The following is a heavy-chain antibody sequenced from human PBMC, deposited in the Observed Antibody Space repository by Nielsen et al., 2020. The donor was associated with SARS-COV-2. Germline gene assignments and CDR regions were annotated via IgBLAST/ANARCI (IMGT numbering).Heavy chain of an antibody. D-gene: IGHD2-8*02. CDR1: GFSFRDHY. J-gene: IGHJ4*02. CDR3: ARGLGYCTGGTCLPYDL. CDR2: ISTDSDYK. Sequence: GESLKISCEASGFSFRDHYMTWIRQAPGKGLEWVSYISTDSDYKNYADSVKDRFTISRDNTKRSLYLELSSLRAEDSAMYFCARGLGYCTGGTCLPYDLWGQGTLVTVSA. V-gene: IGHV3-11*06.